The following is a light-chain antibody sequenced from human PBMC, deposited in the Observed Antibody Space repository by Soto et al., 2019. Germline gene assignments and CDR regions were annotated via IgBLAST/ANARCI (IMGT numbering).Light chain of an antibody. CDR3: QQRSNWPPT. CDR2: DAS. V-gene: IGKV3-11*01. J-gene: IGKJ5*01. CDR1: QSVRSN. Sequence: EIVMTQSPATLSVSAGERATLSCRARQSVRSNLAWYQQKPGQAPRLLIYDASTRATGIPARFSGSGSGTDFTLTISSLEPEDFAVYYCQQRSNWPPTFGQGTRLEIK.